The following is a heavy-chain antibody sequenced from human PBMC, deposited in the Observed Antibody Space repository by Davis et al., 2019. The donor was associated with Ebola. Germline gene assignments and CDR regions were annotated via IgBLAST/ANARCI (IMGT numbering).Heavy chain of an antibody. CDR1: GFTFSSYA. V-gene: IGHV3-64*01. D-gene: IGHD3-3*01. J-gene: IGHJ6*02. Sequence: PGGSLRLSCAASGFTFSSYAMHWVRQAPGKGLESVSAISSNGGSTYYANSVKGRFTISRDNSKNTLYLQMGSLRDEDMAVYYCAREGSRTYYDFWSGSNYYYGMDVWGQGTTVTVSS. CDR2: ISSNGGST. CDR3: AREGSRTYYDFWSGSNYYYGMDV.